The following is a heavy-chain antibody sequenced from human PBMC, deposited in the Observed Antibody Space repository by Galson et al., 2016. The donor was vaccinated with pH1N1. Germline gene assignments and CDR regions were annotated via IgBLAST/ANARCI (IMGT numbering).Heavy chain of an antibody. J-gene: IGHJ4*02. CDR3: IRDLGRLRDY. D-gene: IGHD3-16*01. Sequence: SVKVSCKASGYTFVAYYFHWVRQAPGQGLDWIGVIDPSGGGSIYAQRFQTRVSMTRDTSTSTVYMELSDLKSEDTAVCYCIRDLGRLRDYWGQGTLVTVSS. CDR2: IDPSGGGS. V-gene: IGHV1-46*03. CDR1: GYTFVAYY.